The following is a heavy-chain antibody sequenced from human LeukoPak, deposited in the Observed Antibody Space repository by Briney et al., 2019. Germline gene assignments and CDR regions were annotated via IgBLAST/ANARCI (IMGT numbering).Heavy chain of an antibody. Sequence: ASVKVSCKASGYTFTSFGISWVRQAPGQGLEWMGGIIPIFGTANYAQKFQGRVTITADESTSTAYMELSSLRSEDTAVYYCARKDIVATITPFDYWGQGTLVTVSS. CDR1: GYTFTSFG. D-gene: IGHD5-12*01. CDR3: ARKDIVATITPFDY. V-gene: IGHV1-69*13. J-gene: IGHJ4*02. CDR2: IIPIFGTA.